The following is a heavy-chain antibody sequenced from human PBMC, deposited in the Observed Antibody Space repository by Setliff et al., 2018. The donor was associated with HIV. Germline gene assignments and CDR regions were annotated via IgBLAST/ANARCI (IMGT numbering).Heavy chain of an antibody. Sequence: PSETLSLTCAVYGGSFSGYYWSWIRQPPGKGLEWVGRIFGNGVTNYNTFLESRVSMSLDTSRNYLSLRLRSVTAADTALYYCARDNHGFPVDWGQGTLVTVSS. D-gene: IGHD5-12*01. J-gene: IGHJ4*02. CDR1: GGSFSGYY. CDR3: ARDNHGFPVD. CDR2: IFGNGVT. V-gene: IGHV4-34*12.